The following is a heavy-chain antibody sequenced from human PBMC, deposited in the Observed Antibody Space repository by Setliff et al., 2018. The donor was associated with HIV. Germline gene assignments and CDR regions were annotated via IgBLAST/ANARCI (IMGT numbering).Heavy chain of an antibody. J-gene: IGHJ4*02. CDR1: GGSFSGYY. V-gene: IGHV4-34*01. CDR2: LRPSGNT. D-gene: IGHD6-19*01. CDR3: ARHDGGGWYVRVLATSFDY. Sequence: SETLSLTCAVYGGSFSGYYWSWIRQPPGKGLEWIGSLRPSGNTYYNPSLKSRVTISVDTSKNQFSLKLSSVTAADTAVYYCARHDGGGWYVRVLATSFDYWGQGTLVTVSS.